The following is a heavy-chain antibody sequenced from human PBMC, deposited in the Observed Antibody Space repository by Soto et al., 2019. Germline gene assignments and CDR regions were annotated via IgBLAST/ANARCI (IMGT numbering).Heavy chain of an antibody. CDR2: INPNSGGA. CDR3: ARDHRWAPYDY. V-gene: IGHV1-2*02. J-gene: IGHJ4*02. CDR1: GYTFTGDY. Sequence: QVQLVQSVAEVKKPGASVKVSCKASGYTFTGDYMHWVRQAPGQGLEWMGWINPNSGGAHYAQKFQGRVTMTRDTTISTASMELSRVRSDDKAVDYCARDHRWAPYDYWGQGTLVTVSS. D-gene: IGHD1-26*01.